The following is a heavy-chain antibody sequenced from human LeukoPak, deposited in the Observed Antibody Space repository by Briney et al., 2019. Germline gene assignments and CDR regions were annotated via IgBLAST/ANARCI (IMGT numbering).Heavy chain of an antibody. CDR1: GFTVSSNY. CDR2: IYTGGST. J-gene: IGHJ4*02. D-gene: IGHD3-3*01. CDR3: ARDFWSGSYY. Sequence: PGGSLRLSCAASGFTVSSNYMSWVRRAPGKGLEWVSVIYTGGSTYYADSVKLRFTIFRDNSKNTLYLQMNSLRAEDTAVYYCARDFWSGSYYWGQGTLVTVSS. V-gene: IGHV3-66*02.